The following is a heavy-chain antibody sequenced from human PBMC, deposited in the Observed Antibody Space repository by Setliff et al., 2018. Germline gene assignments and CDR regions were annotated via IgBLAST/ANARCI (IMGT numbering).Heavy chain of an antibody. CDR3: ARLGRNNSAPPGDY. D-gene: IGHD6-25*01. V-gene: IGHV5-51*01. CDR1: GYSFPSYW. CDR2: IYPGDSHT. Sequence: GESLKISCKASGYSFPSYWIGWVRQVPGKGLEWMGIIYPGDSHTRCSPSFQGQVTISADKSILTAFLQWTYLKASDSAMYYCARLGRNNSAPPGDYWGQGTLVTVSS. J-gene: IGHJ4*02.